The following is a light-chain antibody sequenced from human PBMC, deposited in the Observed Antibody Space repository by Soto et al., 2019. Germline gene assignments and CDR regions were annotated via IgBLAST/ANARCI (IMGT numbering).Light chain of an antibody. J-gene: IGLJ1*01. CDR3: CSYAGSSTYV. CDR2: EVS. V-gene: IGLV2-23*02. Sequence: QSVLTQPASVSGSPGQSITISCTGTSSVVGSYNLDSWYQQHPGKAPKLMIYEVSKRPSGVSNRFSGSKSGNTASLTISGLQAEDEADYYCCSYAGSSTYVFGTGTKVTVL. CDR1: SSVVGSYNL.